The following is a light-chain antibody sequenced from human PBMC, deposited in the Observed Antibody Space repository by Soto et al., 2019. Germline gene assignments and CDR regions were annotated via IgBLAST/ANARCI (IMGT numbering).Light chain of an antibody. Sequence: QLVLTQSPSASASLGASVKLTCTLSSGHSSYAIAWHQQQPGRGPRFLIKVNSDGSHNKGDGIPDRFSGSSSGAERYLTVSSLQSGDEADYYCQTWGTGIRVFGGGTKLTVL. V-gene: IGLV4-69*01. CDR3: QTWGTGIRV. CDR2: VNSDGSH. CDR1: SGHSSYA. J-gene: IGLJ2*01.